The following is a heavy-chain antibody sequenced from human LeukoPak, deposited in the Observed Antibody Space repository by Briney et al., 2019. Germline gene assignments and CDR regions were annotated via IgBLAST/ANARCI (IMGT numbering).Heavy chain of an antibody. CDR3: ARVVDNCSGGSCYSALFDY. Sequence: SVKVSCRASGGTFSSYAISWVRQAPGQGLEWMGGIIPIFGTANYAQKFQGRVTITADESTSTAYMELSSLRSEDTAVYYCARVVDNCSGGSCYSALFDYWGQGTLVTVSS. J-gene: IGHJ4*02. CDR2: IIPIFGTA. V-gene: IGHV1-69*13. D-gene: IGHD2-15*01. CDR1: GGTFSSYA.